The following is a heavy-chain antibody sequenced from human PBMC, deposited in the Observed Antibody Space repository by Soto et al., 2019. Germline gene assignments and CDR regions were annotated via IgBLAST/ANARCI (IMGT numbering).Heavy chain of an antibody. J-gene: IGHJ2*01. D-gene: IGHD6-19*01. Sequence: QVQLVQSGAEVKKPGSSVKVSCKASGGTFSNYAISWVRQAPGQGLEWMGGITPIFGTANYAQKFQGRVRITADESMNTAYMELSRLRSEDTAVYYCAQTLGLAVAGPGRFDLWGRGILVTVSS. CDR3: AQTLGLAVAGPGRFDL. CDR1: GGTFSNYA. CDR2: ITPIFGTA. V-gene: IGHV1-69*12.